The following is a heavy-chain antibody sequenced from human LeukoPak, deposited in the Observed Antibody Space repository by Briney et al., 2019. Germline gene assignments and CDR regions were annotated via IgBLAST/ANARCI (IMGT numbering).Heavy chain of an antibody. CDR2: LKLYDGSI. CDR1: GYSFIRYH. CDR3: ARGAPLDY. V-gene: IGHV1-46*01. J-gene: IGHJ4*02. Sequence: ASVKVSCKASGYSFIRYHIHWVRQAPGQGLEWMGVLKLYDGSISHAQKFQGRVTMTSDTSTSTAYMELRSLRSDDTAVYYCARGAPLDYWGQGTLVTVSS.